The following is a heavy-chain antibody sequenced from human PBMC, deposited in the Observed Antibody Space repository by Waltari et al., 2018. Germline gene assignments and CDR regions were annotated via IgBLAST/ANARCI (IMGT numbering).Heavy chain of an antibody. CDR2: ISSSSSYI. Sequence: EVQLVESGGGLVKPGGSLRLSCAASGFTFSSYSLNWVRQDPGKGLAWVSSISSSSSYIYYADSVKGRFTISRDNAKNSLYLQMNSLRAEDTAVYYCAREGLGLPSDYWGQGTLVTVSS. D-gene: IGHD3-16*01. V-gene: IGHV3-21*01. CDR1: GFTFSSYS. CDR3: AREGLGLPSDY. J-gene: IGHJ4*02.